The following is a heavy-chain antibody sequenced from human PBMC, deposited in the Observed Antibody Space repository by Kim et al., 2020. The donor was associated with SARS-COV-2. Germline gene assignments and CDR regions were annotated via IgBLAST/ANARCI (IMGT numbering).Heavy chain of an antibody. Sequence: GGSLRLSCAASGFIFSSYSMDWVRQASGKGLQWVSYISSSTSTIYYGDSVKGRFTISRDNAGNSLYLQMNSLRDEDTAVYYCAGVGRSSYAMDVWGQGTTVIASS. CDR1: GFIFSSYS. D-gene: IGHD1-1*01. CDR2: ISSSTSTI. V-gene: IGHV3-48*02. CDR3: AGVGRSSYAMDV. J-gene: IGHJ6*02.